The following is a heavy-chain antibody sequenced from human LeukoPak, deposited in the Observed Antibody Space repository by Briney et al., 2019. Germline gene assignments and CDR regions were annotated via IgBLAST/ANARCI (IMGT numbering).Heavy chain of an antibody. D-gene: IGHD3-22*01. CDR1: GYTFTGYY. CDR2: INPNSGGT. J-gene: IGHJ4*02. V-gene: IGHV1-2*02. CDR3: ARALDSSGYYTVTTSSFDY. Sequence: GASVKVSCKASGYTFTGYYMHWVRQAPGQGLEWMGWINPNSGGTNYAQKFQGRVTMTRDTSISTAYMELSRLRSDDTAVYYCARALDSSGYYTVTTSSFDYWGQGTLVTVSS.